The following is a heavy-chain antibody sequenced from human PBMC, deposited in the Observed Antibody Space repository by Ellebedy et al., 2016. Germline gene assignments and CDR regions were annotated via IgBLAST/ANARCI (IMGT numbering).Heavy chain of an antibody. CDR1: GFSLSTSGVG. D-gene: IGHD1-26*01. Sequence: SGPTLVKPTQTLTLTCSFSGFSLSTSGVGVAWIRQPPGKALEWLALIYLEDDKRYSPSLNGRLTITKDTSKNEVVLTMIDMDPVDTATYYCAHVVPRVGSFDYWGQGTLVTVSS. CDR3: AHVVPRVGSFDY. V-gene: IGHV2-5*02. CDR2: IYLEDDK. J-gene: IGHJ4*02.